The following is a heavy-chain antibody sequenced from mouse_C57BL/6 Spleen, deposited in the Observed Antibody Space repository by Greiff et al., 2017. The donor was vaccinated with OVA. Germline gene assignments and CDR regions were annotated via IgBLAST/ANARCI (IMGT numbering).Heavy chain of an antibody. CDR1: GFTFSDYY. D-gene: IGHD1-1*01. CDR2: INYDGSST. CDR3: AREDYYGSSYFDY. Sequence: EVQLVESAGGLVQPGRSMKLSCTASGFTFSDYYMAWVRQVPEKGLEWVANINYDGSSTYYLDSLKSRFIISRDNAKNILYLQMSSLKSEDTATYYCAREDYYGSSYFDYWGQGTTLTVSS. V-gene: IGHV5-16*01. J-gene: IGHJ2*01.